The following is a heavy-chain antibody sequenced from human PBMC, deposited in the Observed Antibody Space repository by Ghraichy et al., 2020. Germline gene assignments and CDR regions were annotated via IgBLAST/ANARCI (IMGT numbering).Heavy chain of an antibody. J-gene: IGHJ6*03. CDR2: ISAYNGNT. CDR3: ARGYSSSWGYYYYYYMDV. D-gene: IGHD6-13*01. V-gene: IGHV1-18*04. Sequence: ASVKVSCKASGYTFTSYGISWVRQAPGQGLEWMGWISAYNGNTNYAQKLQGRVTMTTDTSTSTAYMELRSLRSDDTAVYYCARGYSSSWGYYYYYYMDVWGKGTTVTVSS. CDR1: GYTFTSYG.